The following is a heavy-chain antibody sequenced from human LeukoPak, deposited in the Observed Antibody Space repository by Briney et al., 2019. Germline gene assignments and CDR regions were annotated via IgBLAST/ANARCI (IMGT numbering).Heavy chain of an antibody. V-gene: IGHV3-30-3*01. CDR3: ARDRSTNGNTAMVRGGHY. CDR2: ISYDGSNK. Sequence: GRSLRLSCAASGFTFSSYAMHWVRQAPGKGLEWVAVISYDGSNKYYADSVKGRFTISRDNSKNTLYLQMNSLRAEDTAVYYCARDRSTNGNTAMVRGGHYRGQGTLVTVSS. D-gene: IGHD5-18*01. CDR1: GFTFSSYA. J-gene: IGHJ4*02.